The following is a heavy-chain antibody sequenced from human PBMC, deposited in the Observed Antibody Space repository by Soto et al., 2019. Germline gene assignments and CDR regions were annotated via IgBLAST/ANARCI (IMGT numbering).Heavy chain of an antibody. CDR3: AKSSKVVVVVAATPGYCGMYV. J-gene: IGHJ6*02. Sequence: EVQLLESGGGLVQPGGSLRLSCAASGFTFSSYAMSWVRQAPGQGLEWVSAISGSGGSTYYADSVKGRFTISRDNSTTTLYQQLNSLRAGDTSVYYCAKSSKVVVVVAATPGYCGMYVWGQGTTVTVSS. CDR2: ISGSGGST. V-gene: IGHV3-23*01. D-gene: IGHD2-15*01. CDR1: GFTFSSYA.